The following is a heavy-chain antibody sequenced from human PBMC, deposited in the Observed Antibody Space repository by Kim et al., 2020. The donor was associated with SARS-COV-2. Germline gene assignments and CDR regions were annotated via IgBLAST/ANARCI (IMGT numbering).Heavy chain of an antibody. V-gene: IGHV4-31*03. CDR2: IYYSGST. CDR3: ARATYYYGSGSYLLPYYNGMDV. J-gene: IGHJ6*02. D-gene: IGHD3-10*01. CDR1: GGSISSGGYY. Sequence: SETLSLTCTVSGGSISSGGYYWSWIRQHPGKGLEWIGYIYYSGSTYYNPSLKSRVTISVDTSKNQFSLKLSSVTAADTAVYYCARATYYYGSGSYLLPYYNGMDVWGQGTTVTVSS.